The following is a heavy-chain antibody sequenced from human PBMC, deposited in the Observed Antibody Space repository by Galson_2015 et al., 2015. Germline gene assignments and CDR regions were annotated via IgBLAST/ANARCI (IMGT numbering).Heavy chain of an antibody. CDR2: INAGNGNT. D-gene: IGHD3-10*02. J-gene: IGHJ6*02. Sequence: SVKVSCKASAYTFTNYAMHWVRQAPGQRLEWMGWINAGNGNTKYSQEFQGRVTITRDTSASTAYMELSSLRSEDTAVYYCARDGLVFGEFRMDVWGQGTTVTVSS. CDR3: ARDGLVFGEFRMDV. V-gene: IGHV1-3*01. CDR1: AYTFTNYA.